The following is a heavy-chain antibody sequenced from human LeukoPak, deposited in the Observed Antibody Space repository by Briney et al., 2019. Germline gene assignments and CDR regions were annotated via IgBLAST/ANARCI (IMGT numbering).Heavy chain of an antibody. D-gene: IGHD3-9*01. J-gene: IGHJ4*02. CDR2: IGSSET. Sequence: GGSLRLSCAASGFSFNTHSMSWVRQVPGKGPEWVATIGSSETYYATSVKGRFTISRDDSKNTLSLQMHILRVEDTAVYSCAKDYISLTGVYDCFEFWGRGTQVTVSS. V-gene: IGHV3-23*01. CDR3: AKDYISLTGVYDCFEF. CDR1: GFSFNTHS.